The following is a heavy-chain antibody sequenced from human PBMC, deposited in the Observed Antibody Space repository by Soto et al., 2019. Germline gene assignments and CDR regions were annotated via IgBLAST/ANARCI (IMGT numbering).Heavy chain of an antibody. V-gene: IGHV5-10-1*01. CDR2: IDPSDSYS. CDR3: ARQGRKYEDDMDV. Sequence: GESLKISCKASGYSFASYWITWVRQMPGKGLEWMGRIDPSDSYSNYSPSFQGHVTISADKSISTAYLQWSSLKASDTAMYYCARQGRKYEDDMDVWGPGTTVTVSS. D-gene: IGHD3-3*01. J-gene: IGHJ6*02. CDR1: GYSFASYW.